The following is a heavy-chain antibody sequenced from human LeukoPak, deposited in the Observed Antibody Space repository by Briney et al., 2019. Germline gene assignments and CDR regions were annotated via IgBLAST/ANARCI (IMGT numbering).Heavy chain of an antibody. Sequence: ASVKVSCKASGYTFTSYNMHWVRQAPGQGLEWMGIINPGGGSTSYAQKFQGRVAMTRDTSTSTVYMQLSSLRSEDTAVYYCARGWVDAFDIWAKGQWSPSLQ. CDR2: INPGGGST. CDR1: GYTFTSYN. CDR3: ARGWVDAFDI. V-gene: IGHV1-46*01. J-gene: IGHJ3*02. D-gene: IGHD3-16*01.